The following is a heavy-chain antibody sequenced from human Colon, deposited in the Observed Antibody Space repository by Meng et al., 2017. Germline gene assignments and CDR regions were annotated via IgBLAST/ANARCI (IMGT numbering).Heavy chain of an antibody. CDR3: ARGLTGIVGDGPY. Sequence: VQLGQSAAEVKKPGALLQFSCKASGYTFTGYYMPWVRQAPGQGLEWMGWINPNSGGTNYAQKFQGRVTMTRDTSISTAYMELSRLRSDDTAVYYCARGLTGIVGDGPYWGQGTLVTVSS. V-gene: IGHV1-2*02. J-gene: IGHJ4*02. CDR1: GYTFTGYY. D-gene: IGHD1-26*01. CDR2: INPNSGGT.